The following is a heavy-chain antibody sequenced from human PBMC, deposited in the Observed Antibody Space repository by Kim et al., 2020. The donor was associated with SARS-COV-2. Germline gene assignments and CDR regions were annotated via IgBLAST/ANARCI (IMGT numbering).Heavy chain of an antibody. V-gene: IGHV3-9*01. Sequence: GGSLRLSCAASGFTFTDYAMHWVRQAPGKGLEWVSGISWNSGSIGYADSVKGRFTISRDSAENSLYLQMNSLRAEDTALYYCAKASAADYYDTSGYLFDAFDIWGQGTMVTVSS. CDR2: ISWNSGSI. D-gene: IGHD3-22*01. CDR3: AKASAADYYDTSGYLFDAFDI. CDR1: GFTFTDYA. J-gene: IGHJ3*02.